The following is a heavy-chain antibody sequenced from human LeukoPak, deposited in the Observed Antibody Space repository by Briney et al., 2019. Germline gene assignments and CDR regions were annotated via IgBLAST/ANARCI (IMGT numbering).Heavy chain of an antibody. CDR3: ARVGDGDYTIFDY. D-gene: IGHD4-17*01. Sequence: SVKVSCKASGGTFSSYAISWVRQAPGQGLEWMGGIIPIFGTANYAQKFQGRVTITADESTSTAYMELSSLRSEDTAVYYCARVGDGDYTIFDYWGQGTLVTVSS. CDR2: IIPIFGTA. V-gene: IGHV1-69*13. CDR1: GGTFSSYA. J-gene: IGHJ4*02.